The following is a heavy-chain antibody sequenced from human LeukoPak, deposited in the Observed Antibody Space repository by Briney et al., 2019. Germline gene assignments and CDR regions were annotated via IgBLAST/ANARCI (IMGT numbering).Heavy chain of an antibody. CDR3: ASLVVPAVRGRWFDP. D-gene: IGHD2-2*01. V-gene: IGHV3-11*04. J-gene: IGHJ5*02. Sequence: GGSLRLSCAASGFTFSDYYMSWIRQARGKGRECVSYISSRGSTIYYADSVKGRFNISRDNAKNSLYLQMNSLRAEDTAVYYCASLVVPAVRGRWFDPWGQGTLVTVSS. CDR1: GFTFSDYY. CDR2: ISSRGSTI.